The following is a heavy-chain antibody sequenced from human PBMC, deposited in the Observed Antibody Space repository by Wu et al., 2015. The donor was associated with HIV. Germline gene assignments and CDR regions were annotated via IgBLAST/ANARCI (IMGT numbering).Heavy chain of an antibody. CDR1: GGTFSSYA. CDR2: IIPIFGTA. J-gene: IGHJ2*01. CDR3: ASLDYGDYVAGYFDL. D-gene: IGHD4-17*01. Sequence: QVQLVQSGAEVKKPGSSVKVSCKASGGTFSSYAISWVRQAPGQGLEWMGGIIPIFGTANYAQKFQGRVTITTDESTSTAYMELSSLRSEDTAVYYCASLDYGDYVAGYFDLWGRGTLVTVSS. V-gene: IGHV1-69*05.